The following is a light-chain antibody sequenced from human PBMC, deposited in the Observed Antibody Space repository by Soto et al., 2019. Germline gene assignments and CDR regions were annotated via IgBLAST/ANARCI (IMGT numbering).Light chain of an antibody. CDR3: QQRSNWLT. V-gene: IGKV3-11*01. Sequence: EVVLTQSPATLSLSPGERATLSCRASQSVGSYLAWYQQKPGQAPRLLIYHASSRATGIPARFSGSGSVTDFTLTISSLEPEDFAVYYCQQRSNWLTFGGGTKVEIK. J-gene: IGKJ4*01. CDR1: QSVGSY. CDR2: HAS.